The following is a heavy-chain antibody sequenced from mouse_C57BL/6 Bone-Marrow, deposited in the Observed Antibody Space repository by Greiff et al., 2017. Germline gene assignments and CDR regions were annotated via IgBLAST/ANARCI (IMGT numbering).Heavy chain of an antibody. V-gene: IGHV5-12*01. CDR2: ISNGGGST. CDR3: ARTYYDYAMDY. Sequence: EVQVVESGGGLVQPGGSLKLSCAASGFTFSDYYMYWVRQTPEKRLEWVAYISNGGGSTYYPDTVKGRFTISSDNAKNTLYLQMSRLKSEDTAMYYCARTYYDYAMDYWGQGTSVTVSS. D-gene: IGHD2-10*01. CDR1: GFTFSDYY. J-gene: IGHJ4*01.